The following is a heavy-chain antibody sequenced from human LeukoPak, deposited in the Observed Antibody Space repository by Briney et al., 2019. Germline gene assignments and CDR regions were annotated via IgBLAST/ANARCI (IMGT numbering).Heavy chain of an antibody. CDR1: GFSFSTYS. CDR3: ARDIGVITRDLNWFDP. V-gene: IGHV3-21*01. D-gene: IGHD3-10*01. CDR2: ISRSSSYI. J-gene: IGHJ5*02. Sequence: GGSLRLSCAASGFSFSTYSMNWVRQAPGKGLGWVSSISRSSSYIHYADSVKGRFTISRDNAKNSLYLQMNSLRAEDTAVYYCARDIGVITRDLNWFDPWGQGTLVTVSS.